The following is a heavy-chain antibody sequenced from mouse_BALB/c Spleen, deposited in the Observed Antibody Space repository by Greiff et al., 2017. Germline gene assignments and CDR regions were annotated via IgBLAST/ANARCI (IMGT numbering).Heavy chain of an antibody. CDR2: INPSNGRT. CDR1: GYTFTSYW. D-gene: IGHD3-3*01. J-gene: IGHJ4*01. CDR3: ARRDVYDAMDY. V-gene: IGHV1S81*02. Sequence: QVQLQQPGAELVKPGASVKLSCKASGYTFTSYWMHWVKQRPGQGLEWIGEINPSNGRTNYNEKFKSKATLTVDKSSSTAYMQLSSLTSEDSAVYYCARRDVYDAMDYWGQGTSVTVSS.